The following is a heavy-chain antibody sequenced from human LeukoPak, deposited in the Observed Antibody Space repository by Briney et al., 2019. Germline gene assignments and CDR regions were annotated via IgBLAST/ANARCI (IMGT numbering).Heavy chain of an antibody. V-gene: IGHV3-66*02. D-gene: IGHD2-2*01. CDR2: IYSGGTT. Sequence: GGSLRLSCAASGFTVSSNYMTWVRQAPGKGLEWVSVIYSGGTTYSADSVKGRFTMSRDNSKNTLCLQMNSLRAEDTAVYYCARERSSTSNYYYYYYYMDVWGKGTTVTVSS. J-gene: IGHJ6*03. CDR1: GFTVSSNY. CDR3: ARERSSTSNYYYYYYYMDV.